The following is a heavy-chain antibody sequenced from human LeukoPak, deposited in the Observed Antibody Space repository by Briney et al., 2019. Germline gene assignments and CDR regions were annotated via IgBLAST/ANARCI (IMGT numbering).Heavy chain of an antibody. CDR3: ARDGSDIMNGKFYAFDI. D-gene: IGHD1-26*01. CDR2: ISDDGGNK. Sequence: PGRSLRLSCAASGFTFRNYGMHWVRQAPGKGLGGVAVISDDGGNKYYADSVKGRFTISRDNSKNTLYLQMNSLRAEDTAVYYCARDGSDIMNGKFYAFDIWGQGTMVTVSS. V-gene: IGHV3-30*03. CDR1: GFTFRNYG. J-gene: IGHJ3*02.